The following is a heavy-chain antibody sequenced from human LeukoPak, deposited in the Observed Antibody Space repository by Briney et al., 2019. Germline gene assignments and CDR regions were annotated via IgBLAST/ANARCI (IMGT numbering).Heavy chain of an antibody. Sequence: SGPTLVNPTQTLTLTCTFSGFSLSTSGVGVGWIRQPPGKALEWLALIYWNDDKRYSPSLKSRLTITKDTSKNQVVLTMTNMDPVDTATYYCAHSGPKNYGSGSLVRGFDPWGQGTLVTVSS. J-gene: IGHJ5*02. CDR1: GFSLSTSGVG. V-gene: IGHV2-5*01. CDR3: AHSGPKNYGSGSLVRGFDP. D-gene: IGHD3-10*01. CDR2: IYWNDDK.